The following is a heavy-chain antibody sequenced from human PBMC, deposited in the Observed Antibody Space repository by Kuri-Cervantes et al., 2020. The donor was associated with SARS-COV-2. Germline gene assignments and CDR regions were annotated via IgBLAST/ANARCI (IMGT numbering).Heavy chain of an antibody. Sequence: GESLKISCAASGFTFSSYSMNWVRQAPGKGLKWVSSISSSSSYIYYADSVKGRFTISRDNAKNSLYLQMNSLRAEDTAVYYCARDHRSGPEGIYFDYWGQGTLVTVSS. CDR2: ISSSSSYI. CDR3: ARDHRSGPEGIYFDY. V-gene: IGHV3-21*01. J-gene: IGHJ4*02. CDR1: GFTFSSYS. D-gene: IGHD6-13*01.